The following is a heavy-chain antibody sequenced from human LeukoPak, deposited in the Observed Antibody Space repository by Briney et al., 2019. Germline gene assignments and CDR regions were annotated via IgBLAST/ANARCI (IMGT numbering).Heavy chain of an antibody. D-gene: IGHD6-13*01. CDR3: ASTAYSSSWKSRLRYYYYGMDV. Sequence: GGSLRLSCAASGFTFSSYAMRWVRQAPGKGLEWVSAISGSGGSTYYADSVKGRFTISRDNSKNTLYLQMNSLRAQDTAVHYCASTAYSSSWKSRLRYYYYGMDVWGQGTTVTVSS. V-gene: IGHV3-23*01. CDR1: GFTFSSYA. J-gene: IGHJ6*02. CDR2: ISGSGGST.